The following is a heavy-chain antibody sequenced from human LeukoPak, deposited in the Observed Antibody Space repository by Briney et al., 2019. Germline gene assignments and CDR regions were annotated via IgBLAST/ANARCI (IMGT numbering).Heavy chain of an antibody. Sequence: GGSLRLSCAASGFTFSSYWMSWVRQAPGKGLEWVANIKRDGSEKYYVDSVKGRFTISRDNAKNSLYLQMNSLRAEDTAVYYCARGIAVAVNDYWGQGTLVTVSS. CDR2: IKRDGSEK. J-gene: IGHJ4*02. V-gene: IGHV3-7*04. CDR3: ARGIAVAVNDY. D-gene: IGHD6-19*01. CDR1: GFTFSSYW.